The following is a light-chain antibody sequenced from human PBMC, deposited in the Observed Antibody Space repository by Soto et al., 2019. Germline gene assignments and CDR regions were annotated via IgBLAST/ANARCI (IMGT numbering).Light chain of an antibody. CDR3: QQYGSSPLT. CDR2: GAS. V-gene: IGKV3-20*01. Sequence: EIVLTQPPGTLSLSPGEGDTLSCRASQSVSSNSLAWYQQKPGQAPRLLIYGASTRATGIPDRFSGSGSGTDFTLTINRLEPEDFAVYYCQQYGSSPLTFGGGTKVDIK. CDR1: QSVSSNS. J-gene: IGKJ4*01.